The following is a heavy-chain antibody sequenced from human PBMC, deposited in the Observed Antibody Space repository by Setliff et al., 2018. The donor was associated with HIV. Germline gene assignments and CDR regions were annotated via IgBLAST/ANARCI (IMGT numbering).Heavy chain of an antibody. CDR3: ARASVVGATTIYYYYGMDV. J-gene: IGHJ6*02. CDR2: IYYSGST. CDR1: GGSISSYY. D-gene: IGHD1-26*01. Sequence: PSETLSLTCAVYGGSISSYYWSWIRQPPGKGLEWIGYIYYSGSTNYNPSLKSRVTISVDTSKNQFSLKLSSVTAADTAVYYCARASVVGATTIYYYYGMDVWGQGTTVTVSS. V-gene: IGHV4-59*01.